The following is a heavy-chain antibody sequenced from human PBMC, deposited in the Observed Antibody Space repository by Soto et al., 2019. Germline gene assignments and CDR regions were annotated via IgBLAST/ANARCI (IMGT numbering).Heavy chain of an antibody. V-gene: IGHV1-69*12. Sequence: QVQLVQSGAEVKKSGSSVKVSCKASGGTFSTYVVSWVRQAPGQGLEWMGGIIPNFGIANYAQQLQDRVTITADESTSTAYMELHSLGSGDTAVYYCALSRSSHIPCAWGQGTTVIVSS. J-gene: IGHJ6*02. CDR1: GGTFSTYV. CDR3: ALSRSSHIPCA. D-gene: IGHD6-6*01. CDR2: IIPNFGIA.